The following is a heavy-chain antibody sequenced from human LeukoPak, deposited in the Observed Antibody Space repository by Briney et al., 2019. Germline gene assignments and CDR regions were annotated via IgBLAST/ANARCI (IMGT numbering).Heavy chain of an antibody. D-gene: IGHD2-2*01. Sequence: ASVKVSCKASGYTFTSYAMHWVRQGPGQRLEWMGWINAGNGNTKYSQKFQGRVTITRDTSASTAYMELSSLRSEDTAVYYCASTTLVVVPADNWFDPWGQGTLVTVSS. V-gene: IGHV1-3*01. J-gene: IGHJ5*02. CDR2: INAGNGNT. CDR1: GYTFTSYA. CDR3: ASTTLVVVPADNWFDP.